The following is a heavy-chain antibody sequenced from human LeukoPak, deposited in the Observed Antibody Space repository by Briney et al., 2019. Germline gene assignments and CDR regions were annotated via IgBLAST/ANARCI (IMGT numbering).Heavy chain of an antibody. CDR2: IIPIFGTA. D-gene: IGHD3-10*01. CDR1: GGTFSSYA. V-gene: IGHV1-69*06. CDR3: ASAPPSITMVRGVMFD. J-gene: IGHJ4*02. Sequence: ASVKVSCKASGGTFSSYAISWVRQAPGQGLEWMGGIIPIFGTANYAQKFQGRVTITADKSTSTAYMELSSLRSEDTAVYYCASAPPSITMVRGVMFDWGQGTLVTVSS.